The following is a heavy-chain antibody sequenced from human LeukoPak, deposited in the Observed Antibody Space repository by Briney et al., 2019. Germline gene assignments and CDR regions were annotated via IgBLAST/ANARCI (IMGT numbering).Heavy chain of an antibody. CDR3: ARLYFDFWSGYYSGGFDI. V-gene: IGHV1-8*01. CDR1: GYTFTSFD. Sequence: ASVKVSCKASGYTFTSFDIHWVRQATGQGLEWLGWLNPNSGDTGYAQRFQGRVTITRNTSISTASMELSSLRSEDTAVYYCARLYFDFWSGYYSGGFDIWGQGTMVTVSS. CDR2: LNPNSGDT. D-gene: IGHD3-3*01. J-gene: IGHJ3*02.